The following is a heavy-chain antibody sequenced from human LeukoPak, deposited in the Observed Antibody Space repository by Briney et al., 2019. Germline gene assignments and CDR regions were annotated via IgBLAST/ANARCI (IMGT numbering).Heavy chain of an antibody. J-gene: IGHJ4*02. CDR2: AADSGST. V-gene: IGHV4-59*01. D-gene: IGHD4-17*01. CDR1: GDSMRDYF. CDR3: AAMTTVTMYSYFFDA. Sequence: SETLSLTCTVSGDSMRDYFWSWIRQPPGKGLGWIGYAADSGSTNYNPSLKSRVTISVDSSTQHFTLSRTSVTAAPTAMYYSAAMTTVTMYSYFFDAWGQGTLPTVSS.